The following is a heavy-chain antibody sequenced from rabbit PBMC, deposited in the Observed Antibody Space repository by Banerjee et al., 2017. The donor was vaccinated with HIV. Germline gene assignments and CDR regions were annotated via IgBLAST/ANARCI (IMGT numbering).Heavy chain of an antibody. CDR1: GFSFSSSYW. D-gene: IGHD6-1*01. J-gene: IGHJ4*01. CDR2: ISAGSSATT. Sequence: QEQLEESGGDLVKPEGSLTLTCTASGFSFSSSYWLCWVRQAPGKGLEWIACISAGSSATTYYAAWAKGRFSISKTSSTTVTLQMTSLTAADTATYFCARDKAFGYAAYDYEWYFNLWGQGTLVTVS. CDR3: ARDKAFGYAAYDYEWYFNL. V-gene: IGHV1S45*01.